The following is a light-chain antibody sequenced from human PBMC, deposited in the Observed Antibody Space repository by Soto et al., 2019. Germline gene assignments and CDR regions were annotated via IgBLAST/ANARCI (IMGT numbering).Light chain of an antibody. CDR2: DAS. CDR1: QSISSW. V-gene: IGKV1-5*01. CDR3: QQYNSYS. Sequence: DIQITQSPSTLSASVGDRVVITCRASQSISSWLAWYQKKPGKAPKLLIYDASSLESGVPSRFICSGSGTEFPLTISSLQPDDFATYYCQQYNSYSFGQGTKVDIK. J-gene: IGKJ1*01.